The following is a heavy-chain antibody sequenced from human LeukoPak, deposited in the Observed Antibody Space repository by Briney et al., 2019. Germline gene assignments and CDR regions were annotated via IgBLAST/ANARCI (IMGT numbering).Heavy chain of an antibody. V-gene: IGHV3-7*01. D-gene: IGHD5-12*01. J-gene: IGHJ4*02. CDR1: GFTFTDPW. CDR2: IKEDGSQK. Sequence: PGGSLRLSCAASGFTFTDPWMSWVREVPGKGLEWVANIKEDGSQKNYVDSVKGRFTIFRDNAKNSLFLQMNSLRAEDTAVYYCARKRWLQSEVDYWGQGTLVTVSS. CDR3: ARKRWLQSEVDY.